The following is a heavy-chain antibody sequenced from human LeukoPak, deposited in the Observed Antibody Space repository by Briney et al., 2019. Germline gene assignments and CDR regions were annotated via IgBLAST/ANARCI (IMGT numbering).Heavy chain of an antibody. CDR1: GYSFNNYG. V-gene: IGHV1-18*01. D-gene: IGHD3-10*01. Sequence: ASLGVSCKASGYSFNNYGISWVRQAPGQGLEWMGWISAYDGETRCKQNLQGRVTMTTDTSTSTAYMELTSLTTDDTAVYYCARVPSSAHQLFSSDYWGQGTLVTVSS. CDR3: ARVPSSAHQLFSSDY. J-gene: IGHJ4*02. CDR2: ISAYDGET.